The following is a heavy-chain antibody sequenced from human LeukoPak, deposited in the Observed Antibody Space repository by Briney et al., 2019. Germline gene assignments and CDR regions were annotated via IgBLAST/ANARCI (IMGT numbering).Heavy chain of an antibody. Sequence: SETLSLTCTVSGGSIGSYYWSWIRQPPGKGLEWIGYIYYSGSTNYNPSLKSRVTISVDTSKNQFSLKLSSVTAADTAVYYCARHRISITIFGVVIDDNWFDPWGQGTLVTVSS. CDR3: ARHRISITIFGVVIDDNWFDP. CDR1: GGSIGSYY. J-gene: IGHJ5*02. CDR2: IYYSGST. V-gene: IGHV4-59*08. D-gene: IGHD3-3*01.